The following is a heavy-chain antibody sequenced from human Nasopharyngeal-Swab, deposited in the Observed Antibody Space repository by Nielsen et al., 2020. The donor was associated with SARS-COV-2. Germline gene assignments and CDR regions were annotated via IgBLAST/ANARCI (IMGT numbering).Heavy chain of an antibody. CDR2: INPSGGST. V-gene: IGHV1-46*01. J-gene: IGHJ5*02. D-gene: IGHD6-19*01. Sequence: WVRQAPEQGLEWMGIINPSGGSTRYAQKFQGRVTMTRDTSKSTVYMELSSLRSEDTAVYYCARGRVGAYSSGWYWKERNLFDPWGQGTLVTVSS. CDR3: ARGRVGAYSSGWYWKERNLFDP.